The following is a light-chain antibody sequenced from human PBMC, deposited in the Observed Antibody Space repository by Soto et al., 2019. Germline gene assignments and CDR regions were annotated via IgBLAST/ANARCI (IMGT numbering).Light chain of an antibody. Sequence: QSALTQPASVSGSPGQSITIACTGTSSDVGGYNYVSWFQQHPGKAPKLMISEVSNRPSGVSNRFSASKSGNTASLTSSGLQSEDEATYYCSSYSSSSTLVFGTGTKVTVL. V-gene: IGLV2-14*01. CDR3: SSYSSSSTLV. CDR1: SSDVGGYNY. J-gene: IGLJ1*01. CDR2: EVS.